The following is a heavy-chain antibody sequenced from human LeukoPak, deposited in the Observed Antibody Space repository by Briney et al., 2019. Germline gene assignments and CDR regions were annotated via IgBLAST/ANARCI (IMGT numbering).Heavy chain of an antibody. Sequence: ASVKVSCKASGYTFTSYAMHWVRQAPGQRLEWMGWINAGNGNTKYSQKFQGRVTITRDTSTSTAYMELRSLRSDDTAVYYCARGQRCSGGSCYGYAFDIWGQGTMVTVSS. J-gene: IGHJ3*02. CDR3: ARGQRCSGGSCYGYAFDI. CDR2: INAGNGNT. CDR1: GYTFTSYA. D-gene: IGHD2-15*01. V-gene: IGHV1-3*01.